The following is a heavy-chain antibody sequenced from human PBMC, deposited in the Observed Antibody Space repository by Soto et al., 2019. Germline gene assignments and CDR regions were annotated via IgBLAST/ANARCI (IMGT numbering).Heavy chain of an antibody. CDR3: ARGDGYYYWDS. V-gene: IGHV1-3*01. D-gene: IGHD3-22*01. J-gene: IGHJ4*02. Sequence: QVQLVQSGAEVKKPGASVKVSCKACGYTFTSYAMHWVRQAPGQRLEWMGWINAGNGNTKYSQKFQGRVTITRDTSASTAYMEISSLRSESRAVYDCARGDGYYYWDSWGKGTLLTVSS. CDR1: GYTFTSYA. CDR2: INAGNGNT.